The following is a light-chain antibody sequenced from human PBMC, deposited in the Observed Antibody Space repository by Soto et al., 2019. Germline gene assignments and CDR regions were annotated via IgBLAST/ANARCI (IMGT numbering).Light chain of an antibody. V-gene: IGLV2-14*01. CDR1: RGYIGGYNS. CDR2: EVT. CDR3: SSYTRGNTYV. J-gene: IGLJ1*01. Sequence: QSVLNQHAAVSGTPGQSITISCTGPRGYIGGYNSVTWYQQHPRKAPKLMIYEVTNRPSGISNRFSGSKSGHTASLTISGLQAEDEADYYCSSYTRGNTYVFGTGTRSPS.